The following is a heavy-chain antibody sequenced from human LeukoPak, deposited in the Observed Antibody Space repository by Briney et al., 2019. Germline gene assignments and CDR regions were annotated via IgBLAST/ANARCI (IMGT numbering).Heavy chain of an antibody. Sequence: ASLKVSSKAARYTFTPYYIQWVRQAPGQRLEWRGWINPNSGDTNYAQKFQGRVTMTRDTSISTAYMELSELRSDATAVYFCARLLSFGGYNWFDPWGQGTLVTVSS. CDR1: RYTFTPYY. V-gene: IGHV1-2*02. CDR3: ARLLSFGGYNWFDP. J-gene: IGHJ5*02. D-gene: IGHD2/OR15-2a*01. CDR2: INPNSGDT.